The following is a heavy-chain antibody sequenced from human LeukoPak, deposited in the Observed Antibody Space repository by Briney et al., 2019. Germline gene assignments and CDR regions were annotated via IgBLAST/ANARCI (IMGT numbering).Heavy chain of an antibody. J-gene: IGHJ4*02. Sequence: GGSLRLSCAASGFTFSSYAMSWVRQAPGKGLEWVSAISGSGGSTYYADSVKGRSTISRDNAKNSLYLQMNSLRAEDTAVYYCARGSSSWYYFDYWGQGTLVTVSS. V-gene: IGHV3-23*01. CDR3: ARGSSSWYYFDY. CDR2: ISGSGGST. D-gene: IGHD6-13*01. CDR1: GFTFSSYA.